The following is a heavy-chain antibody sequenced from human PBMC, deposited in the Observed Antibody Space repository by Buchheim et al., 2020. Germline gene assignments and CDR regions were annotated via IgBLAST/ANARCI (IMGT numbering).Heavy chain of an antibody. CDR3: TTSSGWWKIDN. J-gene: IGHJ4*02. CDR2: IYHSENT. V-gene: IGHV4-4*02. Sequence: QVQLQESGPGLVEPSGSLSLTCAVSGGSISSANWWTWVRQPPGKGLEWIGEIYHSENTNYNPSLKRRVSISVDKSKNQFSLRLSSVTAADTAVYYCTTSSGWWKIDNWGQGTL. CDR1: GGSISSANW. D-gene: IGHD6-19*01.